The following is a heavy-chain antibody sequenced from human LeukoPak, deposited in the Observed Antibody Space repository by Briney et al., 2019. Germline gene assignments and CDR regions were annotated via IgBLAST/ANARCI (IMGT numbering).Heavy chain of an antibody. J-gene: IGHJ4*02. CDR1: GGSISTNSYY. CDR2: IYYTGNT. CDR3: ARQTGSGLFTLP. D-gene: IGHD3/OR15-3a*01. Sequence: SETLSLTCTVSGGSISTNSYYWGWIRQPPGKGLEWIGSIYYTGNTYYNASLKSRVAISIDTSKNQISLRLTSVTATDTAIYYCARQTGSGLFTLPGGQGTLVTVSS. V-gene: IGHV4-39*01.